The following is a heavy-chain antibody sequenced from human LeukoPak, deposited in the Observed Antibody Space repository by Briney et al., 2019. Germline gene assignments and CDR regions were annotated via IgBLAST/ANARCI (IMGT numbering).Heavy chain of an antibody. V-gene: IGHV1-18*01. D-gene: IGHD6-19*01. CDR2: ISSYNCNT. Sequence: ASVTVSCTASGYTFTIYGTSWERQAPGQGLEWMGWISSYNCNTNYAQKLQGRVTMSTDTSTGTAYMELGSLRSDDTAVYYCARRVAVARRDAFDIWGQGTMVTVSS. CDR3: ARRVAVARRDAFDI. CDR1: GYTFTIYG. J-gene: IGHJ3*02.